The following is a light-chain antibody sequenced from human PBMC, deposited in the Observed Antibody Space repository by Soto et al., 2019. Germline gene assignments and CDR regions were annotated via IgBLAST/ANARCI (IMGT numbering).Light chain of an antibody. CDR3: CSYAGSYYV. J-gene: IGLJ1*01. Sequence: QSALTQPRSVSGSPGQSVTISCTGTSSDVGGYNYVSWYQQHPGKAPKLIIYDVSKRPSGVPDRFSGSKSGNKASLTISWLQAEDEADYYCCSYAGSYYVFGTGTKLTVL. CDR1: SSDVGGYNY. V-gene: IGLV2-11*01. CDR2: DVS.